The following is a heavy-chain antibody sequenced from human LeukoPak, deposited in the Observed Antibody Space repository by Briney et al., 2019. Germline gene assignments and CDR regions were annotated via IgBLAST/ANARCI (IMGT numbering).Heavy chain of an antibody. CDR2: NYTSRST. Sequence: SETLSLTCTVSGGSISTYYWSWIRQPAGKGLEWIGRNYTSRSTNYNPSLKGRVTMSVDTSKNQFSLKLNSVTAADTAVYYCAGRRQGITGSGYYWGQGTLVTVSS. CDR3: AGRRQGITGSGYY. V-gene: IGHV4-4*07. D-gene: IGHD6-13*01. J-gene: IGHJ4*02. CDR1: GGSISTYY.